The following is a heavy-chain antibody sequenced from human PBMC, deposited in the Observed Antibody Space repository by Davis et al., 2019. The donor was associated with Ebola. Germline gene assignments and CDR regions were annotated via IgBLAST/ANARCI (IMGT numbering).Heavy chain of an antibody. J-gene: IGHJ6*02. CDR1: GFTFSSYS. D-gene: IGHD3-22*01. CDR2: ISSSSSYI. Sequence: PGGSLRLSCAASGFTFSSYSMNWVRQAPGKGLEWVSSISSSSSYIYYADSVKGRFTISRENAKNSLYLQMNSLRAEDTAVYYCAKDSDDSSGLFYYYYGMDVWGQGTTVTVSS. CDR3: AKDSDDSSGLFYYYYGMDV. V-gene: IGHV3-21*01.